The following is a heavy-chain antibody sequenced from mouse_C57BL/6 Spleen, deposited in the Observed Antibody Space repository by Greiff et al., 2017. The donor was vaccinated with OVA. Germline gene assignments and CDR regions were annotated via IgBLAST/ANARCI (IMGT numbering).Heavy chain of an antibody. CDR3: ARENLLLRFRGFAY. CDR2: IYPGDGDT. CDR1: GYAFSSSW. V-gene: IGHV1-82*01. D-gene: IGHD1-1*01. J-gene: IGHJ3*01. Sequence: QVQLQQSGPELVKPGASVKISCKASGYAFSSSWMNWVKQRPGKGLEWIGRIYPGDGDTNYNGKFKGKATLTADKSSSTAYMKLSSLTSEDSAVYCCARENLLLRFRGFAYWGQGTLVTVSA.